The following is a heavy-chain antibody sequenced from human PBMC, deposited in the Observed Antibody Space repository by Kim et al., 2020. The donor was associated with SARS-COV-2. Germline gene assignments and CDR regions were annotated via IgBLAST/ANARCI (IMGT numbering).Heavy chain of an antibody. Sequence: GGSLRLSCAASGFTFSSYGMHWVRQAPGKGLEWVAVIWYDGSNKYYADSVKGRFTISRDNYKNTLYLQMNSLRAEDTAVYYCAKDLGTFIVVIPAALAYYFDYCGQGTLRTVSS. V-gene: IGHV3-33*06. CDR2: IWYDGSNK. D-gene: IGHD2-2*01. CDR1: GFTFSSYG. CDR3: AKDLGTFIVVIPAALAYYFDY. J-gene: IGHJ4*02.